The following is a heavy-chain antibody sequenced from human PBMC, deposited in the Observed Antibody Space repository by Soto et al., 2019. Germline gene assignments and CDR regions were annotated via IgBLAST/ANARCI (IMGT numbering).Heavy chain of an antibody. Sequence: QVQLQESGPGLVRPSGTLSLTCAVSGASISSTTTINWWSWVRQPPGKGLEWIGEIYHSGSTNYNPAHKTXXTXSXXNSKNQFSLRVSSVTAADTAVYYCARMVGATLVDFWGQGTLVTVSS. CDR1: GASISSTTTINW. CDR2: IYHSGST. D-gene: IGHD1-26*01. V-gene: IGHV4-4*02. J-gene: IGHJ4*02. CDR3: ARMVGATLVDF.